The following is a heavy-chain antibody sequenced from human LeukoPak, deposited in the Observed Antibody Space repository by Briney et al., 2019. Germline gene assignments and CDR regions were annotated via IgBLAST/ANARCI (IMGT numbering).Heavy chain of an antibody. CDR3: ATDREHYDYVWGSYRRSYYFGY. J-gene: IGHJ4*02. CDR1: GYTLTELS. V-gene: IGHV1-24*01. Sequence: ASVKVSCKVSGYTLTELSMHWVRQAPGKGLEWMGGFDPEDGETIYAQKFQGRVTMTEDTSTDTAYMELSSLRSEDTAVYYCATDREHYDYVWGSYRRSYYFGYWGQGTLVTVSS. D-gene: IGHD3-16*02. CDR2: FDPEDGET.